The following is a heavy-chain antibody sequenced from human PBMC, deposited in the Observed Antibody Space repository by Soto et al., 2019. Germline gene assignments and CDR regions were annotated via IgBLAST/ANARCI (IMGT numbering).Heavy chain of an antibody. J-gene: IGHJ6*02. D-gene: IGHD3-9*01. CDR1: GFTFSSYG. V-gene: IGHV3-30*18. CDR3: AKEGQYYDILTGYRSYYGMDV. Sequence: QVQLVESGGGVVQPGRSLRLSCAASGFTFSSYGMHWVRQAPGKGLEWVAVISYDGSNKYYADSVKGRFTISRDTSKNTLYLQMNSLRAEDTAVYYCAKEGQYYDILTGYRSYYGMDVWGQGPTVTVSS. CDR2: ISYDGSNK.